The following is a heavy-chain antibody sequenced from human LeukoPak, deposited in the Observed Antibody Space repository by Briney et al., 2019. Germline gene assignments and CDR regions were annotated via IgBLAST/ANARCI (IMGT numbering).Heavy chain of an antibody. V-gene: IGHV1-2*02. CDR3: ARGPDYDLLTGYPDYYYYSMDV. J-gene: IGHJ6*03. CDR2: INPDSGGT. CDR1: GYTFTGHY. D-gene: IGHD3-9*01. Sequence: ASVKVSCKASGYTFTGHYMHWVRQAPGQGLEWMGWINPDSGGTKYAQKFQGRVTMTRDTSISTAYMELSRLTSDDTAVYYCARGPDYDLLTGYPDYYYYSMDVWGKGTTVTVSS.